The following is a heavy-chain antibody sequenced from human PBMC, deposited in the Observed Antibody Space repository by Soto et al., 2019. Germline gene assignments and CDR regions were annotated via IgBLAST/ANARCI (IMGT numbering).Heavy chain of an antibody. CDR1: GFTFSSYW. CDR2: IKQDGSEK. D-gene: IGHD6-13*01. Sequence: EVQLVESGGGLVQPGGSLRLSCAASGFTFSSYWMSWVRQAPGKGLEWVANIKQDGSEKYYVDSVKGRFTISRDNAKNSLYLQMNSLRAEDTAVYYCARDRMGIQDAFDIWGQGTMVTVSS. V-gene: IGHV3-7*01. CDR3: ARDRMGIQDAFDI. J-gene: IGHJ3*02.